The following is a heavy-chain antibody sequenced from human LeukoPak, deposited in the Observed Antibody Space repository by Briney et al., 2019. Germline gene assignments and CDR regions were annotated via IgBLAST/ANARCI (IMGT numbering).Heavy chain of an antibody. D-gene: IGHD3-10*01. CDR1: GGSISGSKYN. J-gene: IGHJ5*02. CDR2: IHYIGSS. CDR3: ARNKGRYGSGRVHFDP. V-gene: IGHV4-39*07. Sequence: SSETLSLTCTVSGGSISGSKYNWGWIRQPPGKGLQWIGSIHYIGSSYHNPSLKSRVTISVDTSKNQLSLKLSSVTAADTAVYYCARNKGRYGSGRVHFDPWGQGTLVTVSS.